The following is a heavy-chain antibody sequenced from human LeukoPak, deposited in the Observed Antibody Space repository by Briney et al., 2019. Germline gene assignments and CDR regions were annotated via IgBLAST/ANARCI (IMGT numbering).Heavy chain of an antibody. CDR2: ISFDGSNK. J-gene: IGHJ4*02. V-gene: IGHV3-30*04. CDR3: AKPHFDD. Sequence: GGSLRLSCAASGFTFSTYAMHWVRQAPGKGLEWVAVISFDGSNKYYADSVKGRFTISRDSSKNTLYLQMNSLRAGDTAVYYCAKPHFDDWGQGTLVTVSS. CDR1: GFTFSTYA.